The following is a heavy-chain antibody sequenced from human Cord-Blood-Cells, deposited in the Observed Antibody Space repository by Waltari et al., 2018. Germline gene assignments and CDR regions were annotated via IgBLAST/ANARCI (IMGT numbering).Heavy chain of an antibody. Sequence: EVQLVESGGGLVKPGGSLRLSCAASGFTFSSYSMNWVRQAPGKGLEWVSSISSRSSYIYNADSVKGQFTISRDNAKNSLYLQMNSLRAEDTAVYYCARGYCTNGVCYFDYWGQGTLVTVSS. D-gene: IGHD2-8*01. CDR3: ARGYCTNGVCYFDY. CDR1: GFTFSSYS. J-gene: IGHJ4*02. V-gene: IGHV3-21*01. CDR2: ISSRSSYI.